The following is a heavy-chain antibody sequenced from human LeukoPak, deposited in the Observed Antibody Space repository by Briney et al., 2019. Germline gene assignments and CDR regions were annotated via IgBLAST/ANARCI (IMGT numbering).Heavy chain of an antibody. CDR2: IRYDGSNK. V-gene: IGHV3-30*02. CDR3: SKAPYYVLPCFDY. Sequence: GGSLRLSCAASGFTLSSYGMHWVRQAPGKGLEWVTSIRYDGSNKYYADSVKGRFTISRDNSKSTLYLQMNSLRAEDTAVYYCSKAPYYVLPCFDYWGQGTLVTVSS. J-gene: IGHJ4*02. D-gene: IGHD3-10*01. CDR1: GFTLSSYG.